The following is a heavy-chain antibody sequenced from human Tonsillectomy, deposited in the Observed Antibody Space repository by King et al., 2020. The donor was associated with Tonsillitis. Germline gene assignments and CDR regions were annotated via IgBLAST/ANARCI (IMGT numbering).Heavy chain of an antibody. D-gene: IGHD1-14*01. Sequence: QVQLVESGGGVVQPGGSLRLSCAASGFTFSSYGMHWVRQAPGKGLEWVAFIRDDGSNKYYADSVKGRFTISRDNSKNTLYLQMNSLRAEDTAVYYCAKDKAPECYYYYGMDVWGQGTTVTVSS. CDR3: AKDKAPECYYYYGMDV. CDR1: GFTFSSYG. J-gene: IGHJ6*02. V-gene: IGHV3-30*02. CDR2: IRDDGSNK.